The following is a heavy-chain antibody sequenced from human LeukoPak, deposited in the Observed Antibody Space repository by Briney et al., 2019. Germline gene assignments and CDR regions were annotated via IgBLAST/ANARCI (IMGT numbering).Heavy chain of an antibody. J-gene: IGHJ4*02. CDR2: IIPIFGTA. CDR3: ARDGGYGEPDY. Sequence: SVTVSCKASGGTLSSYAISWVRQAPGQGLEWMGGIIPIFGTANYAQKFQGRVTITADESTSTAYMELSSLRSEDTAVYYCARDGGYGEPDYWGQGTLVTVSS. CDR1: GGTLSSYA. V-gene: IGHV1-69*13. D-gene: IGHD3-16*01.